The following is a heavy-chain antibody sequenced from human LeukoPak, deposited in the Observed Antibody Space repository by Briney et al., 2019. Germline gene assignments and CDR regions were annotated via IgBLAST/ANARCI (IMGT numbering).Heavy chain of an antibody. D-gene: IGHD4-17*01. Sequence: GGSLRLSCAASGFTSSSYAMHWVRQAPGKGLEWVAVISYDGSNKYYADSVKGRFTISRDNSKNTLYLQMNSLRAEDTAVYYCAKEDYGDYVEPNYFDYWGQGTLVTVSS. J-gene: IGHJ4*02. CDR1: GFTSSSYA. CDR3: AKEDYGDYVEPNYFDY. CDR2: ISYDGSNK. V-gene: IGHV3-30-3*01.